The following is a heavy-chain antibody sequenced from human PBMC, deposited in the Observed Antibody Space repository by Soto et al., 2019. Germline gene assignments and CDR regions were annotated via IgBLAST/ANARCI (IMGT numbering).Heavy chain of an antibody. CDR3: ARFHKYSEANWFDP. CDR1: GGSIGGFS. V-gene: IGHV4-4*09. CDR2: IYNSGST. Sequence: SETLSLTCSVSGGSIGGFSGSWIRQPPGRGLEWIGYIYNSGSTNYNPSLKSRATISVDTSKNQFSLTLTSVTAADTAVYYCARFHKYSEANWFDPWGQGTLVTVSS. J-gene: IGHJ5*02. D-gene: IGHD2-15*01.